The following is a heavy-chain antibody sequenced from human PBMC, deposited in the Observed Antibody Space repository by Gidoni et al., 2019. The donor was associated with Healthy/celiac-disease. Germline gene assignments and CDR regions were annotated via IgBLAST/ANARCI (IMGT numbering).Heavy chain of an antibody. J-gene: IGHJ4*02. CDR1: GFTCSSYS. D-gene: IGHD3-3*01. V-gene: IGHV3-48*02. Sequence: EVQLVESGGGLVQPGGALRLSCAASGFTCSSYSRNWVRQAPGKGLEWVSYISSSSSTIYYADSVKGRFTISRDNAKNSLYLQMNSLRDEDTAVYYCARSTIFGGWDFDYWGQGTLVTVSS. CDR2: ISSSSSTI. CDR3: ARSTIFGGWDFDY.